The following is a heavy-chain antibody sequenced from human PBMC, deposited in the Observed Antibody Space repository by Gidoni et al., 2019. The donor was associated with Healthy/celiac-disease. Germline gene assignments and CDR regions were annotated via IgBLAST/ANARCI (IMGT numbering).Heavy chain of an antibody. D-gene: IGHD3-22*01. V-gene: IGHV3-23*01. J-gene: IGHJ6*02. CDR3: ASYYYDSSGYYYLEGMDV. CDR2: ISGSGGST. CDR1: GFTFSSYA. Sequence: EVQLLESGGGLVQPGGSLRLSCAASGFTFSSYAMSWVRQAPGKGLEWVSAISGSGGSTYYADSVKGRFTISRDNSKNTLYLQMNSLRAEDTAVYYCASYYYDSSGYYYLEGMDVWGQGTTVTVSS.